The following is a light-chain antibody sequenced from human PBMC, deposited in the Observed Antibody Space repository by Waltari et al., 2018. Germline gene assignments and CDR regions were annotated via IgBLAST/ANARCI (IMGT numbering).Light chain of an antibody. Sequence: IQLTQSPSFLSASVGDRVTITCRASQTISIYLAWYQQKPGKAPKLLIYAASTLQRGVPSRFRGSASGTEFSLTISSLQPEDSATYYCQQLNSYRYTFGQGTKLEI. CDR1: QTISIY. CDR3: QQLNSYRYT. V-gene: IGKV1-9*01. J-gene: IGKJ2*01. CDR2: AAS.